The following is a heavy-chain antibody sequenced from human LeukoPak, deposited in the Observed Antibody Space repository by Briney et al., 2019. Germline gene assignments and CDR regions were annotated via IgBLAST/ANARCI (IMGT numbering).Heavy chain of an antibody. Sequence: PGGSLRLSCAASGFTVSSNYMSWVRQAPGNGLEWVSVISSGGSTYYADSVKGRFTISRDNSKNTLYLQMNSLRAEDTAVYYCVRDSPSGYNIDDYWGQGTLVTVSS. CDR3: VRDSPSGYNIDDY. V-gene: IGHV3-53*01. CDR1: GFTVSSNY. J-gene: IGHJ4*02. D-gene: IGHD1-1*01. CDR2: ISSGGST.